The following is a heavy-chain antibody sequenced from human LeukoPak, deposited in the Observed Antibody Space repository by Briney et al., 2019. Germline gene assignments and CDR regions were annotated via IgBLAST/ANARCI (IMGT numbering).Heavy chain of an antibody. J-gene: IGHJ4*02. CDR1: GGSISSSSYY. CDR3: ARPSNYDFWSGYDLWHPFDY. V-gene: IGHV4-39*01. CDR2: IYYSGST. D-gene: IGHD3-3*01. Sequence: ETLSLTCTVSGGSISSSSYYWGWIRQPPGKGLEWIGSIYYSGSTYYNPSLKSRVTISVDTSKNQFSLKLSSVTAADTAVYYCARPSNYDFWSGYDLWHPFDYWGQGTLVTVSS.